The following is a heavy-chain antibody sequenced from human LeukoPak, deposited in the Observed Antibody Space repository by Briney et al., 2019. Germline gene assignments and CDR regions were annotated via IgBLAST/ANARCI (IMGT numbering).Heavy chain of an antibody. J-gene: IGHJ6*03. Sequence: ASVKVSCKASGYTFTSYGISWVRQAPGQGLEWMGWIRAYNGNTNYAQKLQGRVTMTTDTSTSTAYMELRSLRSDDTAVYYCASQDYDFWSGYYGYYYYMDVWGKGTTVTVSS. D-gene: IGHD3-3*01. CDR2: IRAYNGNT. CDR3: ASQDYDFWSGYYGYYYYMDV. CDR1: GYTFTSYG. V-gene: IGHV1-18*01.